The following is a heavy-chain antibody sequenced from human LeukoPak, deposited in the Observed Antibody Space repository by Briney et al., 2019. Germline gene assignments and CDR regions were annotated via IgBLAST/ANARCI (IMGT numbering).Heavy chain of an antibody. D-gene: IGHD6-13*01. CDR1: GYTFTGYY. V-gene: IGHV1-46*01. Sequence: GASVKVSCKASGYTFTGYYMHWVRQAPGQGLEWMGIINPSGGSTSYAQKFQGRVTMTRDMSTSTVYMELSSLRSEDTAVYYCARRGRSIAAAGIGGANWFDPWGQGTLVTVSS. CDR3: ARRGRSIAAAGIGGANWFDP. CDR2: INPSGGST. J-gene: IGHJ5*02.